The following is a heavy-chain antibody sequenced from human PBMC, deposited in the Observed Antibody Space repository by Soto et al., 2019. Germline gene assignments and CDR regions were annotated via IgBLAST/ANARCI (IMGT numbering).Heavy chain of an antibody. Sequence: QVQLVESGGGVVQPGRSLRLSCAASGFTFSSYGMHWVRQAPGKGLEWVAVISYDGSNKYYADSVKGRFTISRDNSKNTMYPQMNSLRAEDTAVYYCAKDLPTYGSGSYYNTDYWGQGTLVTVSS. D-gene: IGHD3-10*01. J-gene: IGHJ4*02. CDR1: GFTFSSYG. CDR3: AKDLPTYGSGSYYNTDY. CDR2: ISYDGSNK. V-gene: IGHV3-30*18.